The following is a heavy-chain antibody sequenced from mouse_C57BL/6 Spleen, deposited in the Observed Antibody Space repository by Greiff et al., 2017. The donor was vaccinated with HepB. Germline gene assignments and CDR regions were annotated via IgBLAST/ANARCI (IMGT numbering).Heavy chain of an antibody. V-gene: IGHV5-16*01. CDR1: GFTFSDYY. J-gene: IGHJ1*03. CDR2: INYDGSST. Sequence: EVKLVESEGGLVQPGSSMKLSCTASGFTFSDYYMAWVRQVPEKGLEWVANINYDGSSTYYLDSLKSRFIISRDNAKNILYLQMSSLKSEDTATYYCAREGVFSEWYFDVWGTGTTVTVSS. CDR3: AREGVFSEWYFDV.